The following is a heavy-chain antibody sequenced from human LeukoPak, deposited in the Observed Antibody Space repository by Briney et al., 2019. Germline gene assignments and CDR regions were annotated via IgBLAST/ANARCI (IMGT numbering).Heavy chain of an antibody. J-gene: IGHJ4*02. D-gene: IGHD2-2*01. V-gene: IGHV3-23*01. CDR1: GFTFSSYA. Sequence: GGSLRLSCAASGFTFSSYAMSWVRQAPGKGLEWVSAISGSGVSTYYADSVKGRFTISRDNSKNTLYLQMNSLRAEDTAVYYCAKSTKYQLLEDYFDYWGQGTLVTVSS. CDR3: AKSTKYQLLEDYFDY. CDR2: ISGSGVST.